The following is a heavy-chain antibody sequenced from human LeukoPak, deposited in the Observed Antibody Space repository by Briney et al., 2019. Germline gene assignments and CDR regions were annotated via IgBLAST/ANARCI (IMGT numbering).Heavy chain of an antibody. CDR3: ARDFQGGPNDY. V-gene: IGHV4-30-4*01. D-gene: IGHD2-15*01. Sequence: SQTLSLTCTVSGGSISSGDYYWSWIRQPPGKGLEWIGYIYYSGITYYNPSLKSRVTISVDTSKNQFSLKVNSVTAADTAVYYCARDFQGGPNDYRGPGALVTVSS. CDR2: IYYSGIT. CDR1: GGSISSGDYY. J-gene: IGHJ4*02.